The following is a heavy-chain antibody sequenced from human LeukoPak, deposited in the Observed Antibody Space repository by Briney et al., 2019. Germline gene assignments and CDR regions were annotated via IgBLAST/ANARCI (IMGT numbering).Heavy chain of an antibody. CDR3: ARALTDFWSGYSRDDAFDI. J-gene: IGHJ3*02. Sequence: ASVKVSCKASGYTFTSYGISWVRQASGQGVEWMGWISAYNGNTNYAQKLQGRVTMTTDTSTSTAYMELRSLRSDDTAVYYCARALTDFWSGYSRDDAFDIWGQGTMVTVSS. CDR2: ISAYNGNT. D-gene: IGHD3-3*01. CDR1: GYTFTSYG. V-gene: IGHV1-18*01.